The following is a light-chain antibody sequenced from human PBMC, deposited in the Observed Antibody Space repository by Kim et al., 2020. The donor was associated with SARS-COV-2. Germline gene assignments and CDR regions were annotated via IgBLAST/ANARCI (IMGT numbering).Light chain of an antibody. Sequence: SYELTQPPSVSVSPGQTATITCSGDILGDKYASWYQQKPGLSPILVIYQTTKRPSGIPERFSGSHSGIAATLTISGTQAMDEADYYCQAWDSSTVVFGGGTQLTVL. CDR2: QTT. CDR3: QAWDSSTVV. J-gene: IGLJ2*01. V-gene: IGLV3-1*01. CDR1: ILGDKY.